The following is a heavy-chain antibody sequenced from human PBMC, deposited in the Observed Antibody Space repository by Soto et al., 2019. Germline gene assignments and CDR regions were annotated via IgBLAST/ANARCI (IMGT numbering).Heavy chain of an antibody. V-gene: IGHV1-69*08. CDR3: ARDQGGVGATG. CDR2: IIPILGIA. D-gene: IGHD1-26*01. J-gene: IGHJ4*02. CDR1: GGTFSSYT. Sequence: QVQLVQSGAEVKKPGSSVKVSCKASGGTFSSYTISWVRQAPGQGLEWMGRIIPILGIANYAQKFQGRVTITADKSTSTAYMELSSLRSEDTAVYYCARDQGGVGATGWGQGTLVTVSS.